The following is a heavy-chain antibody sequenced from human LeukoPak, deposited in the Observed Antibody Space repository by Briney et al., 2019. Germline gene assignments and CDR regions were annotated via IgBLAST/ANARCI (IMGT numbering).Heavy chain of an antibody. CDR3: ARDEAFDI. J-gene: IGHJ3*02. Sequence: SETLSLTCTVSGGSISSYYWSWIRQPPGKGLEWIGYIYYSGSTNYNPSLKSRVTISVDTSKNQFSLKLSSVTAADTAVYYCARDEAFDIWGQGTMVTVSS. CDR2: IYYSGST. V-gene: IGHV4-59*12. CDR1: GGSISSYY.